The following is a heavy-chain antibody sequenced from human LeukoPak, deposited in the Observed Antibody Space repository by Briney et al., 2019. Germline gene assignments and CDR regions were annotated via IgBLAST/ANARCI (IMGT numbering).Heavy chain of an antibody. D-gene: IGHD5-12*01. V-gene: IGHV4-4*02. CDR3: AREGYSGSREFDY. CDR1: GGSISSSNW. Sequence: SGTLSLTCAVSGGSISSSNWWSWVRQPPGKGLEWIGEIYHSGSTNHNPSLKSRVTISVDKSKNQFSLKLSSVTAADTAVYYCAREGYSGSREFDYWGQGTLVTVSS. J-gene: IGHJ4*02. CDR2: IYHSGST.